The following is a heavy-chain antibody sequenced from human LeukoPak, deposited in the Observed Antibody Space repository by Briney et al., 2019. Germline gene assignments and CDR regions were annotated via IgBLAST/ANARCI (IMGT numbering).Heavy chain of an antibody. Sequence: SETLSLTCTVSGGSISSGGYSWSWIRQPPGKGLEWIGYIYYSGSTYYNPSLKSRVTISVDTSKNQFSLKLSSVTAADTAVYYCARDLYSSVGFIGFDPWGQGTLVTVSS. CDR3: ARDLYSSVGFIGFDP. D-gene: IGHD6-25*01. V-gene: IGHV4-31*03. CDR2: IYYSGST. CDR1: GGSISSGGYS. J-gene: IGHJ5*02.